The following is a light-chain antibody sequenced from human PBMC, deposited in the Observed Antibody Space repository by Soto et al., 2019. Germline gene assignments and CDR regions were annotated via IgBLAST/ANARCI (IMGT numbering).Light chain of an antibody. CDR3: QQYNSYPLT. J-gene: IGKJ4*01. CDR2: SVS. Sequence: DIQRTQTPPSLSASVGDRVTITCRASQGINNHLAWFQQKPGKAPKSLIYSVSSVNSVVPSKFSGSGSGTEFTLTISSPKPEDFATYYCQQYNSYPLTFGGGTTIDIK. CDR1: QGINNH. V-gene: IGKV1-16*02.